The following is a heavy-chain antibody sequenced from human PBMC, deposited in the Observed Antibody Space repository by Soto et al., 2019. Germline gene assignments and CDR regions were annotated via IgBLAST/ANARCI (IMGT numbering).Heavy chain of an antibody. CDR2: IGGSGANR. J-gene: IGHJ4*02. CDR1: GFIFTSYS. D-gene: IGHD3-22*01. V-gene: IGHV3-23*01. Sequence: GSLRLSCAASGFIFTSYSMTWVRQAPGKGLEWVSVIGGSGANRKYGDSVKGRFTVSRDNSKNTVYLQMNSLRVEDTAMYYCAKVSSSGYYEGLDDWGQGTLVTVSS. CDR3: AKVSSSGYYEGLDD.